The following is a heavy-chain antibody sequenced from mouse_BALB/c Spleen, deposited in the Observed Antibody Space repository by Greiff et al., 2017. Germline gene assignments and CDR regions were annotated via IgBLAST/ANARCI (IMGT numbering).Heavy chain of an antibody. Sequence: EVMLVESGGGLVKLGGSLKLSCAASGFTFSSYYMSWVRQTPEKRLELVAAINSNGGSTYYPDTVKGRFTISRDNAKNTLYLQMSSLKSEDTALYYCARAGYGSSYVDYFDYWGQGTTLTVSS. D-gene: IGHD1-1*01. CDR3: ARAGYGSSYVDYFDY. V-gene: IGHV5-6-2*01. CDR1: GFTFSSYY. CDR2: INSNGGST. J-gene: IGHJ2*01.